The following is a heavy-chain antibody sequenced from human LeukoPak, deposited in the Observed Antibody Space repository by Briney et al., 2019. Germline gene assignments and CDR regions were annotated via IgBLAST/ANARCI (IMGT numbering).Heavy chain of an antibody. CDR3: ARDRNVVGADFDY. J-gene: IGHJ4*02. CDR2: VSFDGTNN. D-gene: IGHD2-15*01. CDR1: GFILDNFA. Sequence: GRSLRLSCAASGFILDNFAIHWVRQAPGKGLEWVSIVSFDGTNNFYADSVKGRFTVSRDNSKNTVYLHMNSLSPDDTAVYFCARDRNVVGADFDYWGQGTLVTVSS. V-gene: IGHV3-30*04.